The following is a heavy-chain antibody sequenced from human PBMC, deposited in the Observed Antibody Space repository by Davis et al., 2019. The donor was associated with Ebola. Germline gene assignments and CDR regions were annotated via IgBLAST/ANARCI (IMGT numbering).Heavy chain of an antibody. CDR2: ISYDGSNK. V-gene: IGHV3-30-3*01. D-gene: IGHD3-10*01. J-gene: IGHJ6*02. Sequence: PGGSLKISCAASGFTFSSYAMHWVRQAPGKGLEWVAVISYDGSNKYYADSVKGRFTISRDNSKTTLYLQMNSLRAEDTAVYYCAREGYYGSGSRYYYGMDVWGQGTTVTVSS. CDR3: AREGYYGSGSRYYYGMDV. CDR1: GFTFSSYA.